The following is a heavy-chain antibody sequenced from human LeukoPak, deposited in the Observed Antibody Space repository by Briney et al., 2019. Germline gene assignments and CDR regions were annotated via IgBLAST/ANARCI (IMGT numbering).Heavy chain of an antibody. Sequence: GRSLGLSCTASGFTFGDYAMSWARQAPGKGLEWVGFIRSKAYGGTTEYAASVKGRFTISRDDSKSIAYLQMNSLKTEDTAVYYCTRGVDVYYYYGMDVWGKGTTVTVSS. CDR2: IRSKAYGGTT. V-gene: IGHV3-49*04. CDR3: TRGVDVYYYYGMDV. J-gene: IGHJ6*04. CDR1: GFTFGDYA. D-gene: IGHD2-15*01.